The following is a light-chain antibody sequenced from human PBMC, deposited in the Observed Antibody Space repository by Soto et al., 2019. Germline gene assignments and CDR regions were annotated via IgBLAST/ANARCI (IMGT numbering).Light chain of an antibody. Sequence: QSVLTPPASVSGSPGQSITISCTVTSSDVGGYNYVSWYQLHPGKAPKLMVYEVSNRPSGVSNRFSGSKSGNTASLTISGLQAEDEADYYCSSYTSSTAYVFGTGTKVTVL. V-gene: IGLV2-14*01. CDR1: SSDVGGYNY. CDR2: EVS. J-gene: IGLJ1*01. CDR3: SSYTSSTAYV.